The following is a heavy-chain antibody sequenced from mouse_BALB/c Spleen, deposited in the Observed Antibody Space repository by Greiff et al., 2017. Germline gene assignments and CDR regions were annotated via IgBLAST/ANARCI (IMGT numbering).Heavy chain of an antibody. Sequence: EVQGVESGGGLVKPGGSLKLSCAASGFTFSSYAMSWVRQTPEKRLEWVASISSGGSTYYPDSVKGRFTISRDNARNILYLQMSSLRSEDTAMYYCARSLLLRSWYFDVWGAGTTVTVSS. D-gene: IGHD1-1*01. J-gene: IGHJ1*01. V-gene: IGHV5-6-5*01. CDR3: ARSLLLRSWYFDV. CDR2: ISSGGST. CDR1: GFTFSSYA.